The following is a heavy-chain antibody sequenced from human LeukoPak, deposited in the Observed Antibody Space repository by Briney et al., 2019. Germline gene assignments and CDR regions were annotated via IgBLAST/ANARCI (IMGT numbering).Heavy chain of an antibody. CDR2: IYHSGST. V-gene: IGHV4-38-2*02. CDR1: GYSISSGYY. J-gene: IGHJ5*02. CDR3: ARGMYSSGWSWFDP. D-gene: IGHD6-19*01. Sequence: PSETLSLTCTVSGYSISSGYYWGWIQQPPGKGLEWIGSIYHSGSTYYNPSLKSRVTISVDTSKNQFSLKLSSVTAADTAVYYCARGMYSSGWSWFDPWGQGTLVTVSS.